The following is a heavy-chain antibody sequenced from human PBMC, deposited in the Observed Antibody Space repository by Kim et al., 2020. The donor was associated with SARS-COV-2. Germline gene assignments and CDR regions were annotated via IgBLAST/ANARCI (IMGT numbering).Heavy chain of an antibody. D-gene: IGHD3-3*02. V-gene: IGHV4-34*01. CDR2: GST. CDR3: ARTSTLDY. J-gene: IGHJ4*02. Sequence: GSTNYNPSLKSRVTISVDTSKNQFSLKLSSVTAADTAVYYCARTSTLDYWGQGTLVTVSS.